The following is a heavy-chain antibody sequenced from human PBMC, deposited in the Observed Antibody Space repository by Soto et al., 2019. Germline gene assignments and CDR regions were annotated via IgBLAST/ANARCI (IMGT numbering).Heavy chain of an antibody. D-gene: IGHD3-22*01. CDR3: ARYYDSSGYSFPFDY. J-gene: IGHJ4*02. CDR2: IYYSGST. Sequence: QVQLQESGPGLVKPSETLSLTCTVSGGSVSSGSYYWSWIRQPPGKGLEWIGYIYYSGSTNYNPSLKTRVTISVDTSKNQFSLKLSSVTAAATAVYYCARYYDSSGYSFPFDYWGQGTLVTVSS. V-gene: IGHV4-61*01. CDR1: GGSVSSGSYY.